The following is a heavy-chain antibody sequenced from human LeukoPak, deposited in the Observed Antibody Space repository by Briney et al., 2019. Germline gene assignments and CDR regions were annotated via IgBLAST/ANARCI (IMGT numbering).Heavy chain of an antibody. CDR2: IHSGGKT. J-gene: IGHJ4*02. CDR3: TRDLNSGGSW. CDR1: GFTVSSSY. V-gene: IGHV3-53*01. D-gene: IGHD2-15*01. Sequence: GGSLRLSCAASGFTVSSSYMSWVRQTPGKGLEWVSVIHSGGKTYYADSVKGRFTISRDSSKNILYLQMNRLRAEDTAVYYCTRDLNSGGSWWGQGTLVTVSS.